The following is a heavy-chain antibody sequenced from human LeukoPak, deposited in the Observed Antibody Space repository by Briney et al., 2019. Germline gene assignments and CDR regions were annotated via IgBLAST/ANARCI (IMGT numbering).Heavy chain of an antibody. D-gene: IGHD2-2*01. J-gene: IGHJ4*02. V-gene: IGHV1-2*02. Sequence: ASVKVSCKTSGYTFTVYYMHWVRQAPGQGLEWMGWINPNSGDTNYAQKFQGRVTMTRDTSISTAYMELTRLTSDDTAVYYCAPTSVSYFDYWGQGTLVTVSS. CDR3: APTSVSYFDY. CDR1: GYTFTVYY. CDR2: INPNSGDT.